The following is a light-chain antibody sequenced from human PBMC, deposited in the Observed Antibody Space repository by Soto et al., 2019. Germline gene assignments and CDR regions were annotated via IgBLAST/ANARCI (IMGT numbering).Light chain of an antibody. CDR2: EVS. CDR1: SSDVGGYNY. J-gene: IGLJ1*01. V-gene: IGLV2-14*01. Sequence: QYVLTQPASVSGSPGQSITISCTGTSSDVGGYNYASWYQQHPGKAPKLMIYEVSNRPSGVSNRFSGSKSGNTASLTISGLQAEDEADYYCSSYTSSSTPYVFGTGTKLTVL. CDR3: SSYTSSSTPYV.